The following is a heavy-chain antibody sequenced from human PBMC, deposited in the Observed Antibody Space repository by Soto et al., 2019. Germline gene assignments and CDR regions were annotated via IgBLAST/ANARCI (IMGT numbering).Heavy chain of an antibody. CDR2: INHSGST. V-gene: IGHV4-34*01. CDR1: GGSFSGYY. Sequence: QVQLQQWGAGLLKPSETLSLTCAVYGGSFSGYYWSWIRQPPGKGLEWIGEINHSGSTNYNPSLKSRVTISVDTSKNQFSLKLSSVTAADTAVYYCARGRRPPYYDFWSGYPTPYYFDYWGQGTLVTVSS. D-gene: IGHD3-3*01. CDR3: ARGRRPPYYDFWSGYPTPYYFDY. J-gene: IGHJ4*02.